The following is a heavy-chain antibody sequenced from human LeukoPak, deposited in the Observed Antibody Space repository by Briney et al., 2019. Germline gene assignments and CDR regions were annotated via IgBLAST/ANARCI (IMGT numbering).Heavy chain of an antibody. CDR1: GFSFSSYA. D-gene: IGHD1-26*01. J-gene: IGHJ4*02. CDR3: AIIVGATNGYGFDY. CDR2: ISGSGDST. V-gene: IGHV3-23*01. Sequence: GGALRLSCAASGFSFSSYAMSWLDQAPGKGLDGVSAISGSGDSTYYADSVTGRFTISRDNSKTTLYLQMNSPRAEATAVYYCAIIVGATNGYGFDYWGQGTLVTVSS.